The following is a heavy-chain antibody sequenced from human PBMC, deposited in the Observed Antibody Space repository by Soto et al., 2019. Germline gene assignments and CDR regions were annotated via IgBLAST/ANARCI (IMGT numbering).Heavy chain of an antibody. D-gene: IGHD3-10*01. CDR2: MSHSGGT. CDR3: ARRRFGELLLYYFDY. V-gene: IGHV4-61*01. Sequence: PSETLSLTCAVYGGFVSSGSYYWSWIRQPPGKGLEWIGEMSHSGGTHFNPSLKSRVTISVDTSKNQFSLKMSSVTAADTAVYYCARRRFGELLLYYFDYWGQGTLVTVSS. CDR1: GGFVSSGSYY. J-gene: IGHJ4*02.